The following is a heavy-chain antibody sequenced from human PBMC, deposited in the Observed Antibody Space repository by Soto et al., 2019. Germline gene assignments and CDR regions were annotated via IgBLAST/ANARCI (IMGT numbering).Heavy chain of an antibody. CDR2: MNPNSGNT. CDR1: GYTFTSYD. V-gene: IGHV1-8*01. CDR3: ARPSGREFYYGMDV. Sequence: QVQLVQSGAEVKKPGASVKVSCKASGYTFTSYDINWLRQATGQGLEWMGWMNPNSGNTGYAQKFQGRVTMTRNTSISTAYMELSSLRSEDTAVYYCARPSGREFYYGMDVWGQGTTVTVSS. J-gene: IGHJ6*02. D-gene: IGHD3-10*01.